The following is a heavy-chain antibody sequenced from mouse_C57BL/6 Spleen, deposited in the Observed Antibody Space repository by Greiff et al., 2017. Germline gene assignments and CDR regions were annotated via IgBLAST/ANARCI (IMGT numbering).Heavy chain of an antibody. V-gene: IGHV7-1*01. D-gene: IGHD1-1*01. CDR2: SRNKANDYTT. CDR1: GFTFSDFY. Sequence: EVQVVESGGGLVQSGRSLRLSCATSGFTFSDFYMEWVRQAPGKGLEWIAASRNKANDYTTEYSASVKGRFIVSRDTSQSILYLQMNALRAEDTAIYYCAREEGSGRAMDYWGQGTSVTVSS. J-gene: IGHJ4*01. CDR3: AREEGSGRAMDY.